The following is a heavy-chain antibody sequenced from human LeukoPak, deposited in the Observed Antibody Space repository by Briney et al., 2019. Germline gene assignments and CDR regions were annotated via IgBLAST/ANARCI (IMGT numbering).Heavy chain of an antibody. J-gene: IGHJ4*02. CDR3: ASTGRGVTTWESPFDY. CDR2: ISYDGSNK. CDR1: GFTFSDYY. D-gene: IGHD4-17*01. Sequence: GGSLRLSCAASGFTFSDYYMSWIRQAPGKGLEWAAVISYDGSNKYYADSVKGRFTISRDNSKNTLYLQMNSLRAEDTAVYYCASTGRGVTTWESPFDYWGQGTLVTVSS. V-gene: IGHV3-30*03.